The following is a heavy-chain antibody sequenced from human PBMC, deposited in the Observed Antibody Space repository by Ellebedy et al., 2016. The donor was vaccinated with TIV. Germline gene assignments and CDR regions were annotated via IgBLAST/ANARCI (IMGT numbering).Heavy chain of an antibody. J-gene: IGHJ6*02. CDR1: GGTFSSYA. Sequence: SVKVSXKASGGTFSSYAISWVRQAPGQGLEWMGGIIPIFGTANYAQKFQGRVTITADESTSTAYMELSSLRSEDTAVYYCARRLDRLDSSWYGYYYGMDVWGQGTTVTVSS. CDR2: IIPIFGTA. CDR3: ARRLDRLDSSWYGYYYGMDV. D-gene: IGHD6-13*01. V-gene: IGHV1-69*13.